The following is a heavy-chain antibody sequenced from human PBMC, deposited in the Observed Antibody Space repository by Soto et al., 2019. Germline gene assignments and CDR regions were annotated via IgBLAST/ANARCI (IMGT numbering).Heavy chain of an antibody. D-gene: IGHD5-18*01. J-gene: IGHJ5*02. V-gene: IGHV1-18*01. CDR1: GYTFITIG. CDR3: AARGYSYGLSP. CDR2: ISPHKGNT. Sequence: ASVKVSCKASGYTFITIGISWVRQAPGQGLEWMGWISPHKGNTNYAQKFQGRVTMTTDTSTSTAYMELRGLRSDDTAVYYCAARGYSYGLSPWGQGTLVTVSS.